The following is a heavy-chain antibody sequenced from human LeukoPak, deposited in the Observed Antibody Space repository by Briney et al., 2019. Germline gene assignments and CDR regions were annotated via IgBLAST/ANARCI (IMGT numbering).Heavy chain of an antibody. J-gene: IGHJ4*02. CDR1: GGSISTYY. CDR3: ARGARDPSRPDY. Sequence: PSETLSLTCTVSGGSISTYYWSWIRQTPGKGLEWIGYVYYTGSTNSNPSLTSRVTISVDTSKNQVSLKLTSVTAEDTAVYYCARGARDPSRPDYWGQGTLVTVSS. V-gene: IGHV4-59*01. D-gene: IGHD1-26*01. CDR2: VYYTGST.